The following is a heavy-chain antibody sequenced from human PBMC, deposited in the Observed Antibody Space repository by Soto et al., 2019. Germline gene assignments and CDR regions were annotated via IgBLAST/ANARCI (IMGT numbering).Heavy chain of an antibody. Sequence: SETLSLTCSVSGGSISGHYWNWIRQPPGKGLEWIGFFYFSGTTNYNPSLKGRVTISSDTSKNQVSLKLSSVTAADTAMYYCARQIVGLMNFDYWGQGALVTVSS. J-gene: IGHJ4*02. V-gene: IGHV4-59*08. CDR3: ARQIVGLMNFDY. CDR2: FYFSGTT. D-gene: IGHD1-26*01. CDR1: GGSISGHY.